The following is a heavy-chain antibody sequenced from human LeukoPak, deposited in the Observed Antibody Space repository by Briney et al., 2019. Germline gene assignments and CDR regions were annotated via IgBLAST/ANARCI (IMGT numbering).Heavy chain of an antibody. CDR3: ARWIVGFDS. CDR1: GFTFDHYA. J-gene: IGHJ4*02. CDR2: INENSGSI. D-gene: IGHD3-22*01. Sequence: PGGSLRLSCAGSGFTFDHYAMRWVRQAPGEGLEWVSGINENSGSIGYADSVKGRFTISRDNARNSLFLQMNSLRTEDTALYYCARWIVGFDSWGQGTLVTVSS. V-gene: IGHV3-9*01.